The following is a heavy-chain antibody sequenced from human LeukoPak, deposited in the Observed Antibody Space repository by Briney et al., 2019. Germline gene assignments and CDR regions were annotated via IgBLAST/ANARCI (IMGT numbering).Heavy chain of an antibody. D-gene: IGHD1-26*01. V-gene: IGHV4-59*01. Sequence: SETLSLTCTVSGGSISSYYWSWIRQPPGKGLEWIGYIYYSGSTNYNPSLKSRVTISLDRSKSQFSLKLTSVTPADTAVYYCARGGIVGSRTNWFDPWGQGILVTVSS. CDR3: ARGGIVGSRTNWFDP. J-gene: IGHJ5*02. CDR2: IYYSGST. CDR1: GGSISSYY.